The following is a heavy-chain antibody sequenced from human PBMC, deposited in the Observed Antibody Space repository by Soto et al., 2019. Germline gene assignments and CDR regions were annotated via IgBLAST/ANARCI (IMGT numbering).Heavy chain of an antibody. D-gene: IGHD1-26*01. CDR2: INGGNCNI. CDR1: GNTVPNYA. CDR3: ARDDSGFSGSHYIDYFNY. J-gene: IGHJ4*02. Sequence: ASVKVSCKASGNTVPNYAIHWVRQAPGQRLEWMGWINGGNCNIFYLEPFQGRVTFTRDTSAGTVYMQLSSLTSEDTAVYYCARDDSGFSGSHYIDYFNYWGQGALVTVSS. V-gene: IGHV1-3*01.